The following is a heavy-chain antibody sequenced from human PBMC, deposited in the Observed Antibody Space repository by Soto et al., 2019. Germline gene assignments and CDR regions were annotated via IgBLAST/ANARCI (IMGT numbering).Heavy chain of an antibody. J-gene: IGHJ4*02. Sequence: GASVKVSCKASGYSFSSYGISWVRQAPGQGLEWMGWISAYNGNMIYAQHLQGRVTMTTDTSTSTAYMELRSLRSDDTAVYYCARKLGELSLPDYWGQGSLVTSPQ. CDR1: GYSFSSYG. D-gene: IGHD3-16*02. V-gene: IGHV1-18*01. CDR2: ISAYNGNM. CDR3: ARKLGELSLPDY.